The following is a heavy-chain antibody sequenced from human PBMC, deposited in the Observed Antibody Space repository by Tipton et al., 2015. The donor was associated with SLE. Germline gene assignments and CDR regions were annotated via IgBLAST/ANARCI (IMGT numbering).Heavy chain of an antibody. CDR2: IYNSGGT. Sequence: TLSLTCTVSGGSISSYYWNWIRQPPGKGLEWIGYIYNSGGTNYNPSLKSRVTISIDTSKNQFSLNLTSVTAADTAVYYCARATSTLWYFDYWGQGTLVTVSS. CDR3: ARATSTLWYFDY. V-gene: IGHV4-59*01. D-gene: IGHD2-21*01. CDR1: GGSISSYY. J-gene: IGHJ4*02.